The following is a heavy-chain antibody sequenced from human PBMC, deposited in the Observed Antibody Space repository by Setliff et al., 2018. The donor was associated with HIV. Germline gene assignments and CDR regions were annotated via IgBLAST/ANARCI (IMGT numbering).Heavy chain of an antibody. Sequence: SETLSLTCTVSGGSISSHYWSWIRQPPGKGLEWIGYIYYSGSTNYDPSLKSRVTISVDTSKNQFSLKLSSVTAADTAVYYCARGPPVGYGDYDTCFDYWGQGTLVTVSS. CDR2: IYYSGST. CDR1: GGSISSHY. CDR3: ARGPPVGYGDYDTCFDY. V-gene: IGHV4-59*11. J-gene: IGHJ4*02. D-gene: IGHD4-17*01.